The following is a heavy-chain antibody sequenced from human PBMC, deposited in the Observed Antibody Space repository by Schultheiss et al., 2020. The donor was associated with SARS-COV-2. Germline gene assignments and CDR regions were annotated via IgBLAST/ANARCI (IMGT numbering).Heavy chain of an antibody. CDR3: ARAQGRYSAYGMDV. V-gene: IGHV1-18*01. CDR2: ISAYNGNT. D-gene: IGHD5-12*01. Sequence: ASVKVSCKASGGTFSNYAFSWVRQAPGQGLEWMGWISAYNGNTNYAQKLQGRVTMTTDTSTSTAYMELRSLRSDDTAVYYCARAQGRYSAYGMDVWGQGTTVTVSS. CDR1: GGTFSNYA. J-gene: IGHJ6*02.